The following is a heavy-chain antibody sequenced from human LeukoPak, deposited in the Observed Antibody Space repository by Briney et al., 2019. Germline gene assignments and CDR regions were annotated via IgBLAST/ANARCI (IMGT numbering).Heavy chain of an antibody. Sequence: SETLSLTCTVSGGSISSYYWSWIRQPPGKGLEWIGYIYYSGSTNYNPSLKSRVTISVDTSKNQFSLKLSSVTAADTAVYYCAREDPGIAAAGDYWGQGTLVTVSS. CDR2: IYYSGST. J-gene: IGHJ4*02. D-gene: IGHD6-13*01. V-gene: IGHV4-59*12. CDR1: GGSISSYY. CDR3: AREDPGIAAAGDY.